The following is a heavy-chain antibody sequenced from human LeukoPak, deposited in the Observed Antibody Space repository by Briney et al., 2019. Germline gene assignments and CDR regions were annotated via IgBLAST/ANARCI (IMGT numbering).Heavy chain of an antibody. V-gene: IGHV4-34*01. D-gene: IGHD3-3*01. Sequence: SETLSLTCAVYGGSFSGYYWSWIRQPSGKGLEWIGEINHSGSTNYNPSLKSRVTISVDRSKNQFSLKLSSVTAADTAVYYCAINTIFGVVIAHRDAFDIWGQGTMVTVSS. CDR2: INHSGST. CDR1: GGSFSGYY. J-gene: IGHJ3*02. CDR3: AINTIFGVVIAHRDAFDI.